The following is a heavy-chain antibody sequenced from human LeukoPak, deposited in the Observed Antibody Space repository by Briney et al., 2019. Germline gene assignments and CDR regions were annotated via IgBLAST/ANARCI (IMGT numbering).Heavy chain of an antibody. J-gene: IGHJ4*02. CDR3: ARVALRYFNWPFDY. CDR2: IIPIFGTA. V-gene: IGHV1-69*13. Sequence: SVKVSCKASGGTFSSYAISWVRQAPGQGLEWMGGIIPIFGTANYAQKFQGRVTITADESTSTAYMELSSLRSEDTTVYYCARVALRYFNWPFDYWGQGTLVTVSS. CDR1: GGTFSSYA. D-gene: IGHD3-9*01.